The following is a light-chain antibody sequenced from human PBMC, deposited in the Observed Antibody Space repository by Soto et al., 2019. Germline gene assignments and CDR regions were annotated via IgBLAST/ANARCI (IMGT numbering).Light chain of an antibody. V-gene: IGLV2-14*01. Sequence: QSALTQPASVSGSPGQSITISCTGTSSDVGGYNYVSWYQQLPGKAPKLMIYDVSNRPSGVSNRFSGSKSGNTASLTISGLQAEDEADYYCSSYTSSSTPYVFGTGTKSPS. J-gene: IGLJ1*01. CDR2: DVS. CDR1: SSDVGGYNY. CDR3: SSYTSSSTPYV.